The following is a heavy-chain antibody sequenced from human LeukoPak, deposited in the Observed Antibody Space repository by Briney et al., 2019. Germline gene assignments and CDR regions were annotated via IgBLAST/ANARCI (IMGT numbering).Heavy chain of an antibody. J-gene: IGHJ4*02. Sequence: SETLSLTCTVSGGSISSYCWCWVRQPPGKGLGRVGYIYYSWSTNYNPSLKSRVTISVDTSKNQFSLKLNSVTVTDTAVYYCARTTNYDLWSGYLFDYWGQGTLVTVSS. D-gene: IGHD3-3*01. CDR2: IYYSWST. CDR1: GGSISSYC. V-gene: IGHV4-59*01. CDR3: ARTTNYDLWSGYLFDY.